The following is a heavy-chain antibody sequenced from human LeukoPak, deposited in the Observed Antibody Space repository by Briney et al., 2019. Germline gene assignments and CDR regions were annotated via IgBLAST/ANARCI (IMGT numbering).Heavy chain of an antibody. J-gene: IGHJ4*02. Sequence: GRSLRLSCAASGFTFSSYGMHWVRQAPGKGLEWGAVISYDGSNKYYADSVKGRFTISRDNSKNTLYLQMNSLRAEDTAVYYCAKDRRSSWSPGVDYWGQGTLVTVSS. D-gene: IGHD6-13*01. CDR1: GFTFSSYG. V-gene: IGHV3-30*18. CDR3: AKDRRSSWSPGVDY. CDR2: ISYDGSNK.